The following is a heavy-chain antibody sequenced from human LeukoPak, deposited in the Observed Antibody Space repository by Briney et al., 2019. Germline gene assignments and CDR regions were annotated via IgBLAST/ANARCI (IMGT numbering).Heavy chain of an antibody. V-gene: IGHV3-53*01. J-gene: IGHJ5*02. D-gene: IGHD5/OR15-5a*01. CDR1: RFTFSTFW. Sequence: PGGSLRLSCAASRFTFSTFWMSWVRQAPGKGLEWVSAIYAGGSTYYEDSVKGRFTIFRDNSKNTVYLQMNSLRAEDTAVYYCARASALRNNWLDPWGQGTLVTVSS. CDR2: IYAGGST. CDR3: ARASALRNNWLDP.